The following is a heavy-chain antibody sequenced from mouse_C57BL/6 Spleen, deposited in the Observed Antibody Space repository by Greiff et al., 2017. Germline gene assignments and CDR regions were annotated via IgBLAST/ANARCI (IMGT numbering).Heavy chain of an antibody. J-gene: IGHJ4*01. D-gene: IGHD3-1*01. V-gene: IGHV1-58*01. Sequence: EVKLVESGAELVRPGSSVKMSCKTSGYTFTSYGINWVKQRPGQGLEWIGYIYIGNGYTEYNEKFKGKATLTSDTSSSTAYMQLSSLTSEDSAIYFGARWATEGYYSMDYWGKGTSVTVSS. CDR3: ARWATEGYYSMDY. CDR1: GYTFTSYG. CDR2: IYIGNGYT.